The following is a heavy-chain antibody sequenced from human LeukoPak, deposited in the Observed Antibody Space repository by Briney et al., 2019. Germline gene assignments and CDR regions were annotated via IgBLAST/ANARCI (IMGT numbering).Heavy chain of an antibody. D-gene: IGHD3-3*01. J-gene: IGHJ6*03. CDR1: GYTFTGYY. V-gene: IGHV1-2*02. CDR3: ARVVTSYDFWSGYSLGYYYYYMDV. CDR2: INPNSGGT. Sequence: ASVKVSCKASGYTFTGYYMHWVRQAPGQGLEWMGWINPNSGGTNYAQKFQGRVTMTRDTSISTAYMELSRLRSDDTAVYYCARVVTSYDFWSGYSLGYYYYYMDVWGKGTTVTVSS.